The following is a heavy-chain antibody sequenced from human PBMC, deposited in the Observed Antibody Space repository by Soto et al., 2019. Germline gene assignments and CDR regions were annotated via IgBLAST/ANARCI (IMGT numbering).Heavy chain of an antibody. V-gene: IGHV1-18*01. J-gene: IGHJ4*02. Sequence: ASVKVSCKASGYTFTDSAVNWVRQAPGQRLEWMGWISAYNGNTNYAQKLQGRVTMTTDTSTSTAYMELRSLRSDDTAVYYCARDSSGWYYYWGQGTLVTVSS. CDR1: GYTFTDSA. CDR3: ARDSSGWYYY. CDR2: ISAYNGNT. D-gene: IGHD6-19*01.